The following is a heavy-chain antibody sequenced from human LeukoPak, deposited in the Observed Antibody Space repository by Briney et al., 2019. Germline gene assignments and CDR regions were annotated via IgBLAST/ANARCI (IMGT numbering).Heavy chain of an antibody. D-gene: IGHD3-10*01. CDR2: INHSGST. CDR1: GGSFSGYY. V-gene: IGHV4-34*01. J-gene: IGHJ4*02. Sequence: SETLSLTCAVYGGSFSGYYWSWIRQPPGKGLEWIGEINHSGSTNYNPSLKSRVTISVDKSKNQFSLKLSSVTAADTAVYYCARGDYYGSGSYSYWGQGTLVTVSS. CDR3: ARGDYYGSGSYSY.